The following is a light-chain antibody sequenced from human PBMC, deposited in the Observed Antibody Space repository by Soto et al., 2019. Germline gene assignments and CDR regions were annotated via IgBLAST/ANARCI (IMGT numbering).Light chain of an antibody. Sequence: EIGMTQSPATLSVFQWESATVSCRASQSVSSDLAWYHQKPGQAPRLLIYGSSSRATGIPDRFSGIVSGTDFTLTISRLEPADFAVYYGQQYGSSLPWTFCQGTKVDIK. J-gene: IGKJ1*01. V-gene: IGKV3-20*01. CDR3: QQYGSSLPWT. CDR1: QSVSSD. CDR2: GSS.